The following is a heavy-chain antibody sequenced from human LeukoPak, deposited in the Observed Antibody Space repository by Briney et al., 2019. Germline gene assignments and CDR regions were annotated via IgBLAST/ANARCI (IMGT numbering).Heavy chain of an antibody. V-gene: IGHV4-39*07. CDR3: VKTNSWPDYYFDY. J-gene: IGHJ4*02. Sequence: SETLSLTCTVSGGSISSSSYYWGWIRQPPGKGLEWIGTIYYRGSTYYYPSLKSRVTISVDTSKNQFSLKLSSVTAADTAVYYCVKTNSWPDYYFDYWGQGTLVTVSS. CDR1: GGSISSSSYY. D-gene: IGHD6-13*01. CDR2: IYYRGST.